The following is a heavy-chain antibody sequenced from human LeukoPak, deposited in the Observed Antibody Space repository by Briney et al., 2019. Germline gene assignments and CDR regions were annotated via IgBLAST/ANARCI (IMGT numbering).Heavy chain of an antibody. V-gene: IGHV4-30-4*08. CDR3: ARGHDYGDYFDY. D-gene: IGHD4-17*01. Sequence: TSETLSLTCTVSGGSISSGDYYWSWIRQPPGKGLEWIGYIYYSGSTYYNPSLKSRVTISVDTSKNQFSLKLSSVTAADTAVYYCARGHDYGDYFDYWGQGTLVTDSS. CDR2: IYYSGST. CDR1: GGSISSGDYY. J-gene: IGHJ4*02.